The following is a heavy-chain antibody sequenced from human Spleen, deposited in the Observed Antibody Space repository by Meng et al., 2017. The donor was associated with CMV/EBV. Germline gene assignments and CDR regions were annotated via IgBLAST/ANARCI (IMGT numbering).Heavy chain of an antibody. J-gene: IGHJ6*02. Sequence: ETLSLTCAVYGGSFSGYYWSWIRQPPGKGLEWIGEINHSGSTNYNPSLKSRVTISVDTSKNQFSLKLSSVTAADTAVYYCARGFYCSSTSCYRYYYGMDVWGQGTTVTVSS. CDR2: INHSGST. D-gene: IGHD2-2*01. V-gene: IGHV4-34*01. CDR1: GGSFSGYY. CDR3: ARGFYCSSTSCYRYYYGMDV.